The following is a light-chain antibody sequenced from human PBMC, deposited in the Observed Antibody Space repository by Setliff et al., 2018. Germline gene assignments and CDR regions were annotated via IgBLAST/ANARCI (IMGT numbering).Light chain of an antibody. CDR3: CSYAGSYGV. CDR2: DVS. J-gene: IGLJ3*02. Sequence: QSALTQPRSVSGSPGQSVTISCPGTSSDVGCYNYVSWYQQHQGKAPKLMIYDVSKRPSGVPDRFSGSKSGNTASLTISGLQAEDEADYYCCSYAGSYGVFGGGTKVTVL. CDR1: SSDVGCYNY. V-gene: IGLV2-11*01.